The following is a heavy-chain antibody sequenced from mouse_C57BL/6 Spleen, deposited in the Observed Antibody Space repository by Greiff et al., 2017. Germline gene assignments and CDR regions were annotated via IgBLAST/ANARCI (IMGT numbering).Heavy chain of an antibody. CDR3: TRGELGHWYFDV. J-gene: IGHJ1*03. D-gene: IGHD4-1*01. CDR1: GYTFPDYE. CDR2: IDPETGGT. V-gene: IGHV1-15*01. Sequence: VQLQQSGAELVRPGASVTLSCKASGYTFPDYEMHWVKQTPVHGLEWIGAIDPETGGTAYNQKFKGKAILTADKSSSTAYMELRSLTSEDSAVYYCTRGELGHWYFDVWGTGTTVTVSS.